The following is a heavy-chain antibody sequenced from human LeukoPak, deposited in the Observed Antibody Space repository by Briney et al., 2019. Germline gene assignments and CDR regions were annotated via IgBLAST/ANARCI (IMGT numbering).Heavy chain of an antibody. CDR3: ARTLDSSGWYGDEYFDY. D-gene: IGHD6-19*01. J-gene: IGHJ4*02. V-gene: IGHV4-59*01. CDR2: IYYSGST. Sequence: SETLSLTCTVSGGSISSYYWSWIRQPPGKGLEWIGYIYYSGSTNYNPSLKSRVTISVDTSKNQFSLKLRSVTAADTAVYYCARTLDSSGWYGDEYFDYWGQGTLVTVSS. CDR1: GGSISSYY.